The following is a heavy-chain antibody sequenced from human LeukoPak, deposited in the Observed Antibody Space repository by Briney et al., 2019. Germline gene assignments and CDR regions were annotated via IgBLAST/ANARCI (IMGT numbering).Heavy chain of an antibody. V-gene: IGHV4-61*09. CDR2: IHTSGST. Sequence: PSQTLSLTCTVSGASISSTSYCWGWIRQPAGKGLEWIGHIHTSGSTNYNPSLKSRVTISVDTSKNQFSLKLSSVTAADTAVYYCARAESGYSYGFDYWGQGTLVTVSS. D-gene: IGHD5-18*01. CDR3: ARAESGYSYGFDY. CDR1: GASISSTSYC. J-gene: IGHJ4*02.